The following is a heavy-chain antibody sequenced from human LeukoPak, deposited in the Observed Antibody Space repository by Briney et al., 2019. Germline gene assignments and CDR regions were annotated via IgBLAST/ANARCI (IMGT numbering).Heavy chain of an antibody. CDR1: GGTFSSYA. CDR2: IIPIFGTA. Sequence: SVKVSCKASGGTFSSYAISWVRQAPGQGLEWMGGIIPIFGTANYAQKFQGRVTITADESTSTAYMELSSLRSEDTALYYCARYKVPPHQDSSMVPGVYYYYGMDVWGLGTTVTVSS. CDR3: ARYKVPPHQDSSMVPGVYYYYGMDV. D-gene: IGHD3-10*01. J-gene: IGHJ6*02. V-gene: IGHV1-69*13.